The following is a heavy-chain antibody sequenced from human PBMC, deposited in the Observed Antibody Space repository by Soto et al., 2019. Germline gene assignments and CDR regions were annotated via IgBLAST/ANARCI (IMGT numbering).Heavy chain of an antibody. D-gene: IGHD2-2*01. Sequence: PSETLALTWGVSGGSISSTNWWTWVRQPPGKRLEWIGEIYHNGSPTYSPSLRGRATISVDKSNNQFSLKLSSVTAADTAVYYCARVPDRRGQGTLVTVSS. CDR2: IYHNGSP. V-gene: IGHV4-4*02. CDR3: ARVPDR. CDR1: GGSISSTNW. J-gene: IGHJ5*02.